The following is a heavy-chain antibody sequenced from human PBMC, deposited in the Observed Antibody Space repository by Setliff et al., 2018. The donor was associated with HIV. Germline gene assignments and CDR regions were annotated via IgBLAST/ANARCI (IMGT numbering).Heavy chain of an antibody. J-gene: IGHJ6*02. Sequence: ASVKVSCKAPGGTFSSYAISWVRQAPGQGLEWMGWISAYNGNTNYAQKLQGRVTMTTDTSTSTAYMELRSLRSDDSAIYYCARVSGGRPGNYYYAMDVWGQGTTVTVSS. V-gene: IGHV1-18*01. CDR2: ISAYNGNT. CDR3: ARVSGGRPGNYYYAMDV. D-gene: IGHD1-26*01. CDR1: GGTFSSYA.